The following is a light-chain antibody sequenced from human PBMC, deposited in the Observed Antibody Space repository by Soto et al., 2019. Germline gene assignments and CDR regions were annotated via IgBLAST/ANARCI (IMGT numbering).Light chain of an antibody. CDR3: SSYTSGSLYV. J-gene: IGLJ1*01. CDR1: SSDVGGYNY. CDR2: DVS. Sequence: QSVLTQPASVSGSPGQSIAISCTGTSSDVGGYNYVSWYQQHPGKAPKVMIYDVSNRPSGVSDRFSGSKSGNTASLTISGFQADDEADYYCSSYTSGSLYVFGTGTKVTVL. V-gene: IGLV2-14*01.